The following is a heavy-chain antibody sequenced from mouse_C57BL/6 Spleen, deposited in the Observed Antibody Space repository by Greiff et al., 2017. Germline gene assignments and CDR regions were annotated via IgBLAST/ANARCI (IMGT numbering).Heavy chain of an antibody. Sequence: QVQLQQSGPELVKPGASVKISCKASGYAFSSSWMNWVKQRPGKGLEWIGRIYPGDGDTNYNGKFKGKATLTADKSSSTAYMQLSSLTSEDSAVYFCATTYYSSYGGYFDVWGTGTTVTVSS. CDR3: ATTYYSSYGGYFDV. CDR2: IYPGDGDT. J-gene: IGHJ1*03. D-gene: IGHD2-5*01. CDR1: GYAFSSSW. V-gene: IGHV1-82*01.